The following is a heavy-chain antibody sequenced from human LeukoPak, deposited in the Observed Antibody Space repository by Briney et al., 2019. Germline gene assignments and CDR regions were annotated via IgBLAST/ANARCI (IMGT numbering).Heavy chain of an antibody. Sequence: SETLSLTCTVSGASINSPTYYWSWIRQPAGKGLEWIGRIYPSGSTFYNPSLKDRVVISIDTSQSQFSLKLTSVTAADTAVYYCARESTWGSFPWGQGSLVTVSS. J-gene: IGHJ5*02. V-gene: IGHV4-61*02. CDR2: IYPSGST. CDR3: ARESTWGSFP. CDR1: GASINSPTYY. D-gene: IGHD3-16*01.